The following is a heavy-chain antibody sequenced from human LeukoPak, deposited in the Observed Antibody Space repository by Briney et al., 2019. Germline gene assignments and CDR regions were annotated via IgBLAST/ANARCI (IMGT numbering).Heavy chain of an antibody. D-gene: IGHD4-17*01. V-gene: IGHV2-5*01. CDR3: AHYGDYRFMYYFDH. CDR2: IYWNDDN. Sequence: SGPTLVNPTQTLTLTCTFSGFSLSTSGVGVGWIRQSPGKALEWLALIYWNDDNRYSPSLKSRLTITKDTSKNQVVLTMTNMDPVDTATYYCAHYGDYRFMYYFDHWGQGTLVTVSS. CDR1: GFSLSTSGVG. J-gene: IGHJ4*02.